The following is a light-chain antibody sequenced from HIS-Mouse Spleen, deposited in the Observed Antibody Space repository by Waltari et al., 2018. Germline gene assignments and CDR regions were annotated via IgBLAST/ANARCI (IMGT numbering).Light chain of an antibody. V-gene: IGLV3-10*01. CDR1: ALPNKS. J-gene: IGLJ2*01. Sequence: SYELTQPPSVSVSPGQTARVTCSGAALPNKSAYWYHQKSGQAPVLVIYEDSKRPSGIPERFSGSSSGTMATLTISGAQVEDEADYYCYSTDSSGNHRGVFGGGTKLTVL. CDR2: EDS. CDR3: YSTDSSGNHRGV.